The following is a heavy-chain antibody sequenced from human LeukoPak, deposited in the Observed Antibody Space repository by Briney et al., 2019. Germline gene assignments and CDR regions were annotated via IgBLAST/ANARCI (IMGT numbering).Heavy chain of an antibody. V-gene: IGHV3-7*01. CDR1: GFTVSSYW. CDR2: VRQDGSEK. Sequence: GGSLRLSCAASGFTVSSYWMSWVRQAPGKGLEWVANVRQDGSEKYYVDSVKGRFTISRDNAKNSLYLQMNSLRAEDTAVYYCAKDPNSGGWSFDYWGQGTLVTVSS. CDR3: AKDPNSGGWSFDY. J-gene: IGHJ4*02. D-gene: IGHD6-19*01.